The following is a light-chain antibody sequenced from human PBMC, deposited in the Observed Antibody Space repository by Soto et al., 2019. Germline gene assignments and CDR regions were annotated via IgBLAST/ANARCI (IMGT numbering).Light chain of an antibody. CDR2: GAS. CDR3: QHYHNWSPWM. Sequence: EIVMTQSPATLSVSPGERATLSCRASQSVSSNLAWYQQKPGQAPRLLIYGASTRATGIPARFSGSGSGTEFTLSLSSLQSEDFAVYYCQHYHNWSPWMFGQGTKVEIK. CDR1: QSVSSN. J-gene: IGKJ1*01. V-gene: IGKV3-15*01.